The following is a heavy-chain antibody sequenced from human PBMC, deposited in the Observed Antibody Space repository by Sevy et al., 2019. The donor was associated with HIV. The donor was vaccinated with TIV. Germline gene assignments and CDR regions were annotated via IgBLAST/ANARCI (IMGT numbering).Heavy chain of an antibody. J-gene: IGHJ4*02. V-gene: IGHV3-7*01. D-gene: IGHD3-22*01. CDR3: ARERARDYYDSSGPNDY. CDR1: GFTFSSHW. Sequence: GGSLRLSCAASGFTFSSHWMSWVRQAPGKGLEWVANIKQDGSEKYYVDSVKGRFTISRDNAKNSLYLQMNSLRAEDTAVYYCARERARDYYDSSGPNDYWGQGTLVTVSS. CDR2: IKQDGSEK.